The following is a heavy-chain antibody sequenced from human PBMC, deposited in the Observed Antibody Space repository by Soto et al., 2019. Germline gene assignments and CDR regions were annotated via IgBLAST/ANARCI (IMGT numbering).Heavy chain of an antibody. CDR3: ARGLLRGVSYYYYGMDV. CDR1: GYTFTSYD. J-gene: IGHJ6*02. V-gene: IGHV1-8*01. Sequence: QVQLVQSGAEVKKPGASVKVSCKASGYTFTSYDINWVRQATGQGLEWMGWMNPNSGNTGYAQKFQGRVTMNRNTSISTAYMELSSLRSDDTAVYYCARGLLRGVSYYYYGMDVWGQGTTVTVSS. CDR2: MNPNSGNT. D-gene: IGHD3-10*01.